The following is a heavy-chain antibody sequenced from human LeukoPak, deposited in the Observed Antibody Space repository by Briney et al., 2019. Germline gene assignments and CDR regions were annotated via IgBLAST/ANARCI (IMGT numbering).Heavy chain of an antibody. V-gene: IGHV1-2*02. J-gene: IGHJ5*02. CDR2: INPNSGGT. CDR1: GYTFTGYY. Sequence: ASVKVSCKASGYTFTGYYMHWVRQAPGQGLEWMGWINPNSGGTNYAQRFQGRVTMTRDASISTAYMELSRLRSDDTAVYYCARGRAITIFGVVKRWYNWFDPWGQGTLVTVSS. D-gene: IGHD3-3*01. CDR3: ARGRAITIFGVVKRWYNWFDP.